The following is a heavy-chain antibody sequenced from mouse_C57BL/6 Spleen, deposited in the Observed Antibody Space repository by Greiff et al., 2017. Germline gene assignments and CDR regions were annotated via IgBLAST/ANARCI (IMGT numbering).Heavy chain of an antibody. V-gene: IGHV6-3*01. D-gene: IGHD4-1*01. CDR3: TAELGETPGFAY. CDR1: GFTFSNYW. CDR2: IRLKSDNYAT. J-gene: IGHJ3*01. Sequence: EVQGVESGGGLVQPGGSMKLSCVASGFTFSNYWMNWVRQSPEKGLEWVAQIRLKSDNYATHYAESVKGRFTISRDDSKSSVYLQMNNLRAEDTGIYYCTAELGETPGFAYWGQGTLVTVSA.